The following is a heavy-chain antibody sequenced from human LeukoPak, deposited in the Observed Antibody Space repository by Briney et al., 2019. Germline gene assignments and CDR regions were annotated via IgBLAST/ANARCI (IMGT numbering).Heavy chain of an antibody. CDR2: INHSGST. CDR3: ARGTYYYGSGSYHRVNWFDP. Sequence: SETLSLTCAVYGGSFSGYYWSWIRQPPGKGLEWIGEINHSGSTNYNPSLKSRVTISVDTSKNQFSLKLSSVTGADTAVYYCARGTYYYGSGSYHRVNWFDPWGQGTLVTVSS. V-gene: IGHV4-34*01. D-gene: IGHD3-10*01. CDR1: GGSFSGYY. J-gene: IGHJ5*02.